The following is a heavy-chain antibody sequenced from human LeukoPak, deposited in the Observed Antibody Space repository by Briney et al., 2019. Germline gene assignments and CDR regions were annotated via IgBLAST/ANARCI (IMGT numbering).Heavy chain of an antibody. CDR1: GGSISSSSYY. J-gene: IGHJ3*02. D-gene: IGHD3-22*01. CDR3: ARHITGWFYYDSSGGAFDI. V-gene: IGHV4-39*01. CDR2: IYYSGST. Sequence: PSETLSLTCTVSGGSISSSSYYWGWIRQPPGKGLEWIGSIYYSGSTYYNPSLKSRVTISVDTSKNQFSLKLSSVPAADTAVYYCARHITGWFYYDSSGGAFDIWGQGTMVTVSS.